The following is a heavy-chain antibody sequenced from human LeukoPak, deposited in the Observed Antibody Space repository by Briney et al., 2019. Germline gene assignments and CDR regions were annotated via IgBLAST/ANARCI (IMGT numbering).Heavy chain of an antibody. D-gene: IGHD2-2*01. CDR3: AKVPPGYCSSTSCFGYYFDY. CDR2: ISGSGGST. V-gene: IGHV3-23*01. J-gene: IGHJ4*02. CDR1: GFTFSRYA. Sequence: GGSLRLSCAASGFTFSRYAMSWVRQAPGKGLEWVSAISGSGGSTYYADSVKGRFTISRDNSKNTLYLQMNSLRAEDTAVYYCAKVPPGYCSSTSCFGYYFDYWGQGTLVTVSS.